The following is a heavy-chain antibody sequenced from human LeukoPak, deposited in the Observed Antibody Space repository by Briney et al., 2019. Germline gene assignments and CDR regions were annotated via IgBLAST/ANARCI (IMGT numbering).Heavy chain of an antibody. CDR1: GGSISSGGYY. CDR3: ARDYGDGY. Sequence: SQTLSLTCTVSGGSISSGGYYWSWIRQPPGKGLEWIGYIYHSGSTYCNPSLKSRVTISVDRSKNQFSLKLSSVTAADTAVYYCARDYGDGYWGQGTLVTVSS. CDR2: IYHSGST. D-gene: IGHD3-10*01. J-gene: IGHJ4*02. V-gene: IGHV4-30-2*01.